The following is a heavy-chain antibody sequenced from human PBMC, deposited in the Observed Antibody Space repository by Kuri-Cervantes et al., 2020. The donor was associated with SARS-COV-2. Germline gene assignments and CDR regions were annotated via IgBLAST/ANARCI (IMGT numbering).Heavy chain of an antibody. V-gene: IGHV1-46*01. J-gene: IGHJ4*02. CDR3: ARVDSTLVMSFDYYYFDC. CDR2: FIPGSSYT. Sequence: ASVKVSCKASGHTFTNYYFYWVRQAPGQGLEWVATFIPGSSYTHCAPRFQGRVTVTRDTSTGTVHMELSSLRSDDTAVYYCARVDSTLVMSFDYYYFDCWGQGTLVTVSS. CDR1: GHTFTNYY. D-gene: IGHD5-12*01.